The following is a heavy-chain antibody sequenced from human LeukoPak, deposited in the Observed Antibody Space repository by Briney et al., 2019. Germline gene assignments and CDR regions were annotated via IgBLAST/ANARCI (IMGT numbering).Heavy chain of an antibody. Sequence: ASVKASCKTSGYTFTGYYMHWVRQAPGQGLEWMGWINPNSGGTNYAQKFQGRVTMTRDTSITTAYMELSRLRSDDTAVYYCARELNRPTEEGYWGQGTLVTVSS. D-gene: IGHD1-14*01. J-gene: IGHJ4*02. CDR1: GYTFTGYY. V-gene: IGHV1-2*02. CDR2: INPNSGGT. CDR3: ARELNRPTEEGY.